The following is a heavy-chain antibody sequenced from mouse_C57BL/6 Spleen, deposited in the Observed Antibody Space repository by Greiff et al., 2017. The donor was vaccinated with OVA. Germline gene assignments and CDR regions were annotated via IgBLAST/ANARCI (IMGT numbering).Heavy chain of an antibody. CDR3: TGSLVTDWYFEV. V-gene: IGHV6-3*01. D-gene: IGHD2-2*01. J-gene: IGHJ1*03. CDR1: GFTFSNYW. CDR2: IRLKSDNYAT. Sequence: EVKVEESGGGLVQPGGSMKLSCVASGFTFSNYWMNWVRQSPEKGLEWVAQIRLKSDNYATHYAESVKGRFTISRDDSKSSVYLQMNNLRAEDTGIYDGTGSLVTDWYFEVWGTGTTVTVSS.